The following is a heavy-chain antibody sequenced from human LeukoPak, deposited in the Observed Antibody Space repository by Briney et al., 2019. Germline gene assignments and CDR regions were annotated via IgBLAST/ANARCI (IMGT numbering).Heavy chain of an antibody. V-gene: IGHV3-23*01. CDR1: GFTFSSYA. D-gene: IGHD3-10*01. Sequence: PGGSLRLSCAASGFTFSSYAMSWVRQAPGKGLEWVSAISGSGGSTYYADSVKGRFTISRDNSKNTLYLQMKSLRAEDTAVYYCAKDRLLWFGEFPDGYFDYWGQGSLVTVYS. CDR3: AKDRLLWFGEFPDGYFDY. J-gene: IGHJ4*02. CDR2: ISGSGGST.